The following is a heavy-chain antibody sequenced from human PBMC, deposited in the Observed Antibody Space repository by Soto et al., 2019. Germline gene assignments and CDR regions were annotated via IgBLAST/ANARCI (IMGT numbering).Heavy chain of an antibody. D-gene: IGHD3-10*01. CDR2: IIPLFGTP. Sequence: QVQVVQSGVEVRRPGSSVKVSCKASGDTFKNCVISWVRQAPGQGLEWMGGIIPLFGTPDFAQRFQGRLTITTDESTTPAYMELSRLRSEDTATYYCAAELGFGKLSVVWGQGTTVIVSS. CDR1: GDTFKNCV. J-gene: IGHJ6*02. V-gene: IGHV1-69*01. CDR3: AAELGFGKLSVV.